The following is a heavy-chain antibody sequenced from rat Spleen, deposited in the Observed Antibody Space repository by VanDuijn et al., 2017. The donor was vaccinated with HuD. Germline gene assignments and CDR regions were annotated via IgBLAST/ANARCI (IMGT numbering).Heavy chain of an antibody. CDR3: TRGLGDF. V-gene: IGHV2-1*01. CDR2: IWGDGST. J-gene: IGHJ2*01. Sequence: QVQLKESGPGLVQPSQTLSLACTVSGFSLTINSLHWIRVRQPPGKGLEWMGGIWGDGSTGYSSALKSRLSITRDTSKGQVFLKMNSLQTDDTAIYFCTRGLGDFWGQGVMVTVSS. D-gene: IGHD4-1*01. CDR1: GFSLTINS.